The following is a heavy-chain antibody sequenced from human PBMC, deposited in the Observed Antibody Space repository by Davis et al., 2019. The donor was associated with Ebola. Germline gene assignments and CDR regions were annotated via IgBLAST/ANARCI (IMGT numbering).Heavy chain of an antibody. CDR1: KFTFSSYG. CDR2: IWYDGSNK. D-gene: IGHD3-3*01. J-gene: IGHJ4*02. CDR3: ARGGPVWSGNIFDS. V-gene: IGHV3-33*01. Sequence: GGSLRLSCAASKFTFSSYGMHWVRQAPGKGLERVAVIWYDGSNKYYADSVKGRFTISGDNAKNALYLQMNSLRAEDTAVYYCARGGPVWSGNIFDSWGQGTPVTVSS.